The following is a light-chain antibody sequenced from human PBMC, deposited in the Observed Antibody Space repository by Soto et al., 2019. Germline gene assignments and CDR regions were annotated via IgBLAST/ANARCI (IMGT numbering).Light chain of an antibody. CDR3: MQGTHWPVT. CDR1: QSLVYSDGNIY. V-gene: IGKV2-30*01. J-gene: IGKJ4*01. Sequence: DVVMTQSPLSLPVTLGQPASISCRSSQSLVYSDGNIYLSWFQQRPGQSPRRLIYKVSNRDSGVPDRFSGCGSGTDFTLKISRVEAEDVAVYYCMQGTHWPVTFGGGTKVEI. CDR2: KVS.